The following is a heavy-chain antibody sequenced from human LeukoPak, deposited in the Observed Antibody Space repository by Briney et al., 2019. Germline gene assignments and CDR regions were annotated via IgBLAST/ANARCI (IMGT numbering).Heavy chain of an antibody. D-gene: IGHD2-15*01. J-gene: IGHJ4*02. CDR2: IYYSGST. CDR1: GGSISSGGYY. Sequence: SETLSLTCTVSGGSISSGGYYWSWLRQHPGKGLEWIGYIYYSGSTYYNPSLKSRVTISVDTSKNQFSLKLSSVTAADTAVYYCARVVGLFKWAFDYWGQGTLVTVSS. CDR3: ARVVGLFKWAFDY. V-gene: IGHV4-31*03.